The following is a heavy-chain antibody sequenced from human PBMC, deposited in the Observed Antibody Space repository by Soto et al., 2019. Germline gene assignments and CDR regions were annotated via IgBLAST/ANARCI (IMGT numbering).Heavy chain of an antibody. J-gene: IGHJ4*02. V-gene: IGHV3-72*01. Sequence: EVQLVESGGGLVQPGGSLRLSCAASGFTFSDHYMDWVCQAPGKGLEWVGRIRNKANSYFTQYAASVKGRFTISRDDSQNSLYLEMNSLKTEDTAVYYCGRVRLGGTMSTVDYWGQGILVTVSS. D-gene: IGHD3-10*01. CDR3: GRVRLGGTMSTVDY. CDR2: IRNKANSYFT. CDR1: GFTFSDHY.